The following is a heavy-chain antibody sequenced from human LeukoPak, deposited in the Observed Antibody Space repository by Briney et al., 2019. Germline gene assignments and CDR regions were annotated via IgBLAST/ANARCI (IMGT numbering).Heavy chain of an antibody. D-gene: IGHD4-17*01. CDR2: INPNSGGT. CDR1: GYTFTDYY. J-gene: IGHJ3*01. Sequence: ASVTVSCKASGYTFTDYYMYWVRQAPGQGLEWMGRINPNSGGTNYAQKFQGRVTMTRDTSISTAYMELSRLRSDDTAVYYCARDESAVTPWGQGTTVTVSS. V-gene: IGHV1-2*06. CDR3: ARDESAVTP.